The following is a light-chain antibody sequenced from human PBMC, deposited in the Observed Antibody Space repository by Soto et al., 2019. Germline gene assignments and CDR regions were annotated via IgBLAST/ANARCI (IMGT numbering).Light chain of an antibody. CDR3: QQYNNWLGT. Sequence: EIVLTQSPATLSLSPGERATLSCGASQSVNIYLAWYQQKLGQAPGLLSYDASNRATGIPARFSGSGSGTEFSFTVTSLQSDDFALYYCQQYNNWLGTFGQGTKVDIK. CDR1: QSVNIY. J-gene: IGKJ1*01. CDR2: DAS. V-gene: IGKV3D-15*01.